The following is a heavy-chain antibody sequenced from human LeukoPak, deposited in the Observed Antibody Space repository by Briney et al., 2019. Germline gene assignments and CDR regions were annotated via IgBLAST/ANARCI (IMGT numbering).Heavy chain of an antibody. D-gene: IGHD3-9*01. J-gene: IGHJ4*02. Sequence: SETLSLTCTVSGFSITSGYFWGWIRQPPGKGLEWIGNVYTTGAGSTYHNPSLKSRVTVSSDTSKNQVSLKLNSVTAADTAVYYCARESSVLRYFDWLGDFDYWGQGTLVTVSS. CDR2: VYTTGAGST. CDR3: ARESSVLRYFDWLGDFDY. V-gene: IGHV4-38-2*02. CDR1: GFSITSGYF.